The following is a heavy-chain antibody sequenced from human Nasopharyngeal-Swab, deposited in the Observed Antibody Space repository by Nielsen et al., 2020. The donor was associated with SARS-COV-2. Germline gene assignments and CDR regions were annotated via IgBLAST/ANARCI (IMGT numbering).Heavy chain of an antibody. D-gene: IGHD5-24*01. CDR2: IYYSRST. V-gene: IGHV4-59*01. J-gene: IGHJ6*02. CDR3: AGGRDVSTNYLYYYGMDV. Sequence: QAPGKGLEWIGYIYYSRSTNYNPSLKSRVTISVDTSKNQCSLKLSSVTAADTAVYYCAGGRDVSTNYLYYYGMDVWGQGTTVAVSS.